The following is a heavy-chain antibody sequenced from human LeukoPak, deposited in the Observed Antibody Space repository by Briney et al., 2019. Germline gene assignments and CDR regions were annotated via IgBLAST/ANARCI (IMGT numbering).Heavy chain of an antibody. CDR1: GGSISSYY. D-gene: IGHD3-22*01. Sequence: SSETLSLTCTVSGGSISSYYWSWIRQPAGKGLEWIGRIYTSGSTTYNPSLKSRVTMSVDTSKNQFSLKLSSVTAADTAVYYCARLDTMIGLDYWGQGTLVTVSS. CDR3: ARLDTMIGLDY. J-gene: IGHJ4*02. V-gene: IGHV4-4*07. CDR2: IYTSGST.